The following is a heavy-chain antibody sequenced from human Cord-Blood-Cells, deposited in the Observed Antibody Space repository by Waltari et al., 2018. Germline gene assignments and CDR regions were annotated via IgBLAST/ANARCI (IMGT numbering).Heavy chain of an antibody. J-gene: IGHJ5*02. CDR1: GYTVTSFG. CDR3: ARSSIVVVPAAIEGYWFDP. V-gene: IGHV1-18*01. D-gene: IGHD2-2*01. Sequence: QVQLVQSGAEVKKPGASVKVSCKASGYTVTSFGISWVRQAPGHGLEWMGWISAYNGNTNYAQKLQGRVTMTTDTSTSTAYMELRSLRSDDTAVYYCARSSIVVVPAAIEGYWFDPWGQGTLVTVSS. CDR2: ISAYNGNT.